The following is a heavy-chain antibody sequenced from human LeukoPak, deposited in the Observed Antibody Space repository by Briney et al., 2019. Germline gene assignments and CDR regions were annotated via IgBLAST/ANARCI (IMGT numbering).Heavy chain of an antibody. CDR1: GGSIGNYY. CDR2: TSYSGNT. Sequence: PSETLSLTCIVSGGSIGNYYWNWIRQPPGKGLKWIGYTSYSGNTIYNPSLKSRVTIPIDPFKNQLSLKVTSVTAADTAVYYCARDHGYFGMDVWGQGTTVTISS. J-gene: IGHJ6*02. CDR3: ARDHGYFGMDV. V-gene: IGHV4-59*01.